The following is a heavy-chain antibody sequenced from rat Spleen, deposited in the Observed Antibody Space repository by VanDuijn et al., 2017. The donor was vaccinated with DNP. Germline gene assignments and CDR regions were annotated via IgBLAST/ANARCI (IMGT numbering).Heavy chain of an antibody. J-gene: IGHJ2*01. CDR3: ARYEGGDHYFDY. CDR1: GFTFSSFA. Sequence: EVQLVESGGGLVQPGRSMKLSCAASGFTFSSFAMAWVRQAPTKGLEWVATIIYDGSRTYYRDSVKGRFSISRENAKSTLYLQVNSLRSEDTATYYCARYEGGDHYFDYWGQGVMVTVSS. V-gene: IGHV5-29*01. CDR2: IIYDGSRT. D-gene: IGHD1-12*01.